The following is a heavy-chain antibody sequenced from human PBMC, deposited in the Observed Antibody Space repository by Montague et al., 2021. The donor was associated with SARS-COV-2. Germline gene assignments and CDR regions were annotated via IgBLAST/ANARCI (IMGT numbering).Heavy chain of an antibody. CDR2: INHSGST. D-gene: IGHD3-10*01. Sequence: SETLSLTCAVYGGSFSGYCWSWIRQPPWKGLEWIGEINHSGSTNYNPSLKSRVTISVDTSKNQFSLKLSSVTAADTAVYYCARVRYYGSGTSLGMDVWGQGTTVTVSS. CDR3: ARVRYYGSGTSLGMDV. J-gene: IGHJ6*02. CDR1: GGSFSGYC. V-gene: IGHV4-34*01.